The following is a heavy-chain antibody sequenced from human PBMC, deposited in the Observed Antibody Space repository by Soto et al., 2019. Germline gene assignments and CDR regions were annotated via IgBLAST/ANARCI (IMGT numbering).Heavy chain of an antibody. V-gene: IGHV4-59*01. CDR3: ARNVVAANDKPEDYFDY. CDR2: IYYSGST. D-gene: IGHD2-15*01. CDR1: GGSISSYY. J-gene: IGHJ4*02. Sequence: SETLSLTCTVSGGSISSYYWSWIRQPPGKGLEWIGYIYYSGSTNYNPSLKSRVTISVDTSKNQFSLKLSSVTAADTAVYYCARNVVAANDKPEDYFDYRGQGTLVTVSS.